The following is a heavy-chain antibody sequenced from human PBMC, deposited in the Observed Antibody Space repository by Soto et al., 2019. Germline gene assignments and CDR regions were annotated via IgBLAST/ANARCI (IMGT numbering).Heavy chain of an antibody. CDR1: GFTFSSYS. J-gene: IGHJ5*02. D-gene: IGHD3-22*01. CDR2: ISISSSYI. V-gene: IGHV3-21*01. Sequence: GGSLRLSCAASGFTFSSYSMNWVRQSPGKGLEWVSSISISSSYIYYADSVKGRFTISRDNAKNSLYLQMNSLGAEATAVYYCAREQGYYDSSGYYYKNWFDPWGQGTLVTVSS. CDR3: AREQGYYDSSGYYYKNWFDP.